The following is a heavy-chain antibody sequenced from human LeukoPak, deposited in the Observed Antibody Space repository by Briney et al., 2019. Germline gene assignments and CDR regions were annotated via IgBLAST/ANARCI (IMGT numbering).Heavy chain of an antibody. D-gene: IGHD4-17*01. V-gene: IGHV3-23*01. CDR3: ARPTYGDYGMDV. J-gene: IGHJ6*02. CDR1: GFTFSSYA. CDR2: ISGSGGST. Sequence: PGGSLRLSCAASGFTFSSYAMSWVRQAPGKGLEWVSAISGSGGSTYYADSVKGRFTTSRDNAKNSLYLQMNSLRDEDTAVYYCARPTYGDYGMDVWGQGTTVTVSS.